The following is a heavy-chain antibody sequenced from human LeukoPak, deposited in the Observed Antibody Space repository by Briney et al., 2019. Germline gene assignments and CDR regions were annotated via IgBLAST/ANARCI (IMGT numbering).Heavy chain of an antibody. J-gene: IGHJ4*02. CDR1: GGSISTSTYS. CDR3: ARVGSSGWYEAVY. V-gene: IGHV4-39*07. Sequence: SETLSLTCTVSGGSISTSTYSWGWIRQPPGKGLEWIGSIYYSGSTYYNPSLKSRVTISVDTSKNQFSLKLSSVTAADTAVYYCARVGSSGWYEAVYWGQGTLVTVSS. CDR2: IYYSGST. D-gene: IGHD6-19*01.